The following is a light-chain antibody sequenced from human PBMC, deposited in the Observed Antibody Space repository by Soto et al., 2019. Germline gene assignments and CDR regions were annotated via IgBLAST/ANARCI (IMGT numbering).Light chain of an antibody. Sequence: LPRSPADRSSSRWERATICYRASQSVSSNLAWYQQKPGQAPRLLIYGASNRATGIPDRFSGSGSGTDFTLTISRLEPEDFAVYYCQQYGSSGTFGQGTKVDIK. CDR1: QSVSSN. CDR3: QQYGSSGT. J-gene: IGKJ1*01. V-gene: IGKV3-20*01. CDR2: GAS.